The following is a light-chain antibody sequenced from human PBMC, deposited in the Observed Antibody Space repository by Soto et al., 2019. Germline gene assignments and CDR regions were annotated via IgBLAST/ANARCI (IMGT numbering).Light chain of an antibody. J-gene: IGLJ2*01. CDR3: SSYTSSSNLI. CDR2: DVN. CDR1: SRDVGNYNY. V-gene: IGLV2-14*03. Sequence: QSALTQPASVSGSLGQSITISCTGTSRDVGNYNYVSWYQHHTGRAPKLVIYDVNNRPAGISNRFSGSKSDNTASLIIFGLQAEDAADYYCSSYTSSSNLIFGGGTKLTVL.